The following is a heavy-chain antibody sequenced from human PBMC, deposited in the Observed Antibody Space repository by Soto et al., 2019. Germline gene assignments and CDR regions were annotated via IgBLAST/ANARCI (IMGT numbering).Heavy chain of an antibody. Sequence: PSETLSLTCTVSGGSISSYYWNWVRQPPGKGLEWIGFVYYNGASNSNPSLKSRVTISVDTSNNQFSLNLTSVTSADTAVYYCARARQQLIRPRFDVWGQGSLVTVSS. V-gene: IGHV4-59*01. D-gene: IGHD1-1*01. J-gene: IGHJ5*02. CDR2: VYYNGAS. CDR3: ARARQQLIRPRFDV. CDR1: GGSISSYY.